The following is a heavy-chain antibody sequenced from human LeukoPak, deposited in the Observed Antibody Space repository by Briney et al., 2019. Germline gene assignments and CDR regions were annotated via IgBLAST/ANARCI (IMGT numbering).Heavy chain of an antibody. CDR2: INEDGSQK. CDR3: ARDEVGGYYFE. Sequence: GSLRLSCEASGFRFSYFWMSWVRQAPGKGLEWVANINEDGSQKYYVDSVKGRFTISRDNTKKLVFLQMNSLRVEDTAVYYCARDEVGGYYFEWGQGNLVNVSS. J-gene: IGHJ4*02. CDR1: GFRFSYFW. V-gene: IGHV3-7*01. D-gene: IGHD3-3*01.